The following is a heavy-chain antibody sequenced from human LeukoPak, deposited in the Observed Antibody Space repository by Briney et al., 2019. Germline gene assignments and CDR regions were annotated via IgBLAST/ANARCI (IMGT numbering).Heavy chain of an antibody. Sequence: SVKVSCKASGGTFSSYAISWVRQAPGQGLEWVGRIIPILGIANSAQKFQGRVTITADKSTSTAYMELSSLRSEDTAVYYCAVQLQRRLPAPFDSWGQGTLVTVSS. CDR1: GGTFSSYA. V-gene: IGHV1-69*04. D-gene: IGHD1-1*01. CDR2: IIPILGIA. J-gene: IGHJ4*02. CDR3: AVQLQRRLPAPFDS.